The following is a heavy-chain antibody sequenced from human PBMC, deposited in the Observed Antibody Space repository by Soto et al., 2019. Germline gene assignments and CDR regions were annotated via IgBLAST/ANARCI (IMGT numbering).Heavy chain of an antibody. CDR2: INHSGST. Sequence: PSETLSLTCAVYGGSFIGYYWSWIRQPPGKGLEWIGEINHSGSTNYNPSLKSRVTISVDTSKNQFSLKLSSVTAADTAVYYCARGRGPRITMVRGVIAPFDYWGQGTLVTVSS. J-gene: IGHJ4*02. CDR3: ARGRGPRITMVRGVIAPFDY. V-gene: IGHV4-34*01. CDR1: GGSFIGYY. D-gene: IGHD3-10*01.